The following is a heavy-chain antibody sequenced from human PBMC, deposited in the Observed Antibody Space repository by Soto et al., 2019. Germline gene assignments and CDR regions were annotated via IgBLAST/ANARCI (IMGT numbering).Heavy chain of an antibody. D-gene: IGHD3-16*01. CDR2: IYSVGTT. J-gene: IGHJ4*02. CDR1: GLSVSSNY. CDR3: SLARAPSAAVGAFDY. V-gene: IGHV3-53*02. Sequence: VQLVETGGGLVQPGGSLRLSCVASGLSVSSNYMTWVRQAPGKGLEWVSVIYSVGTTYYADSVRVRFTISRDTSENTVYLQLNSLRAEDTAVYVCSLARAPSAAVGAFDYWGLGTLVTVSS.